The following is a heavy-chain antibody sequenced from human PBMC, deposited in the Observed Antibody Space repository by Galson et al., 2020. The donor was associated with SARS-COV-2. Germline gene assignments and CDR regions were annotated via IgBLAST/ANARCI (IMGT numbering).Heavy chain of an antibody. CDR3: ARDQSQGAIWYFDL. CDR1: EFNFGQYW. CDR2: LSGNGKTT. J-gene: IGHJ2*01. Sequence: GGSLRLSCIASEFNFGQYWMHWFRQVPGKGLQWVSRLSGNGKTTGHADSVKGRFTISRDNTKNTLYLEMSSLRTEDTAVYFCARDQSQGAIWYFDLWGRGTLVTVSS. V-gene: IGHV3-74*01. D-gene: IGHD3-16*01.